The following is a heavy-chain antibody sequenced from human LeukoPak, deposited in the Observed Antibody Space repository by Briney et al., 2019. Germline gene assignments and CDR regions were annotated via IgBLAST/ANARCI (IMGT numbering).Heavy chain of an antibody. D-gene: IGHD6-13*01. J-gene: IGHJ6*02. Sequence: PGGSLRLSCAASGFTFSSYSMNWVRQAPGKGLEWVSSISSSSSYIYYADSVKGRFTISRDNAKNSLYLQMNSLRAEDTAVYYCAKGVHGSLVQVHYYYGMDVWGQGTTVTVSS. CDR2: ISSSSSYI. CDR3: AKGVHGSLVQVHYYYGMDV. V-gene: IGHV3-21*04. CDR1: GFTFSSYS.